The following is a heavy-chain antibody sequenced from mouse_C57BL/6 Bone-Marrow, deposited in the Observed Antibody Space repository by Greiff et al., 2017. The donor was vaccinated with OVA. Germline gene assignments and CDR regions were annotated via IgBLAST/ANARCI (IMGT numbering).Heavy chain of an antibody. V-gene: IGHV5-6*01. CDR2: ISSGGSYT. CDR1: GFTFSSYG. J-gene: IGHJ3*01. CDR3: AKPSNSAWFAY. Sequence: EVKLVESGGDLVKPGGSLKLSCAASGFTFSSYGMSWVRQTPDKRLEWVATISSGGSYTYYPDSVKGRFTISRDNAKNTLYLQMSSLKSEDTAMYYCAKPSNSAWFAYWGQGTLVTVSA. D-gene: IGHD2-5*01.